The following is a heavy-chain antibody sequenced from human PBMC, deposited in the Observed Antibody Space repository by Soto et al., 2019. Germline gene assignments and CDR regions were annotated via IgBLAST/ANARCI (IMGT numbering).Heavy chain of an antibody. V-gene: IGHV4-59*01. Sequence: SETLSLTCTVSGGSISSYYWSWIRQPPGKGLEWIGYIYYSGSTNYNPSLKSRVTISVDTSKNQFSLKLSSVAAADTAVYYCARLVVVAATPHWFDPWGQGTLVTVSS. J-gene: IGHJ5*02. CDR3: ARLVVVAATPHWFDP. D-gene: IGHD2-15*01. CDR1: GGSISSYY. CDR2: IYYSGST.